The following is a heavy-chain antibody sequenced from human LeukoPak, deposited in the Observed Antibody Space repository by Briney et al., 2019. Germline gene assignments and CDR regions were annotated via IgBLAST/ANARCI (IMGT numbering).Heavy chain of an antibody. CDR3: ARGGWFGELLRPFDY. V-gene: IGHV3-13*01. J-gene: IGHJ4*02. Sequence: GGSLRLSCAASGFTFSNYDMPWVRQATGKGLEWVSAIGTAGDTYYSGSVKGRFTISRENAKNSLYLQMNSLKAGDTAVYYCARGGWFGELLRPFDYWGQGSLVTVSS. CDR2: IGTAGDT. CDR1: GFTFSNYD. D-gene: IGHD3-10*01.